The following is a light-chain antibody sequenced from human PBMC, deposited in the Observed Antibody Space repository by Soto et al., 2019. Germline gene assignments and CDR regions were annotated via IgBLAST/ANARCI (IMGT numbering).Light chain of an antibody. Sequence: EIVLTQSTATLSLSPGEGDTLSCWANQSVSSNLVWYQQKPGQAPRLLMYDASNRATGIPARFSGCESGTDLTVTIRSLEPEDFGVYYCQQYKSWRTFGQGTKVDI. CDR3: QQYKSWRT. CDR2: DAS. J-gene: IGKJ1*01. V-gene: IGKV3-11*01. CDR1: QSVSSN.